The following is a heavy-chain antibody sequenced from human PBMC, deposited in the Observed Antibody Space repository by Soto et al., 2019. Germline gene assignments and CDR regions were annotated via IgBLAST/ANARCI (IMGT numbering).Heavy chain of an antibody. D-gene: IGHD3-10*01. V-gene: IGHV3-30*18. CDR3: AKDSDGSMLREIITGDLDF. CDR1: GVNFNNYG. CDR2: ISDDGYKE. J-gene: IGHJ4*02. Sequence: QVQLVESGGGVVQPGRYLRLACTAYGVNFNNYGMHWVRQSPGKGLECVAVISDDGYKEYYAGSVKGRFTISRDSSKSIVEMQLNSLRVEDTAVYFCAKDSDGSMLREIITGDLDFWGQGTLVPVSS.